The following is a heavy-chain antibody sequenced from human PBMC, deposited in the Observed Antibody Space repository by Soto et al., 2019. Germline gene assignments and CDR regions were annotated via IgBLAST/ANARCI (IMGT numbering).Heavy chain of an antibody. D-gene: IGHD3-10*01. CDR3: ARAPGVFLSYMDV. CDR1: GYTFTGYY. CDR2: INPNSGGT. Sequence: QVQLVQSGAEVKKPGASVKVSCKASGYTFTGYYMHWVRQAPGQGLEWMGWINPNSGGTNYVQKFQGWVTMTRDTSISTAYMELSRLRSDDTAVYYCARAPGVFLSYMDVWGKGTTVTVSS. J-gene: IGHJ6*03. V-gene: IGHV1-2*04.